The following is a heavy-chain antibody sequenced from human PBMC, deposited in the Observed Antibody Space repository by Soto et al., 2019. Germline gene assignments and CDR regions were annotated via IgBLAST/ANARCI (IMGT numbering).Heavy chain of an antibody. Sequence: SETLSLTCAVYCGSFSGYYWTWIRQPPGTGREWIGEINHSGSTNYNPSLKSRVTISVDTSKNQFSLKLTSVTAADTAVYYCARDKITGLFDYWGQGTLVTVSS. V-gene: IGHV4-34*01. J-gene: IGHJ4*02. D-gene: IGHD2-8*02. CDR3: ARDKITGLFDY. CDR2: INHSGST. CDR1: CGSFSGYY.